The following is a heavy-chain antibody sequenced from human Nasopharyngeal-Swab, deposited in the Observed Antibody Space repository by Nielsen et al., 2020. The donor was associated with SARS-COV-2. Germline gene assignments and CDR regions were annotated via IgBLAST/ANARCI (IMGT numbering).Heavy chain of an antibody. CDR3: ARDAPAHYGAFY. D-gene: IGHD4-17*01. V-gene: IGHV3-74*01. Sequence: VRQAPGKGLLWVSRIDTDGTITDYADSVKGRFTISRDNAKNTLYLRMNSLRAEDTAVYYCARDAPAHYGAFYWGRGTLVTVSS. J-gene: IGHJ4*02. CDR2: IDTDGTIT.